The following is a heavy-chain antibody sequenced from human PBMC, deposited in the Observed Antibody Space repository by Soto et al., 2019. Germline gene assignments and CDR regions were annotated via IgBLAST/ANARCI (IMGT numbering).Heavy chain of an antibody. D-gene: IGHD3-10*01. V-gene: IGHV3-48*03. Sequence: PGGSLRLSCAASGFTFSTFEMAWVRQAPGKGLEWVSYISNNGNIIHYADSVKGRFTISRDNAKNSLHLQMNSLRVEDAAVYYCAGGVVSTGSYYEWGQGTLVTVSS. CDR2: ISNNGNII. J-gene: IGHJ4*02. CDR1: GFTFSTFE. CDR3: AGGVVSTGSYYE.